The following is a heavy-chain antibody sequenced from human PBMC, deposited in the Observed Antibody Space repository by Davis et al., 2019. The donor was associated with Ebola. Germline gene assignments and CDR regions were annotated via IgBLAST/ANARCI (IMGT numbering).Heavy chain of an antibody. D-gene: IGHD2-2*01. CDR1: GFTFSSYA. CDR2: ISGSGGSK. J-gene: IGHJ6*02. V-gene: IGHV3-23*01. CDR3: AKDGVVLVPAAIDYYGMDV. Sequence: GGSLRLSCAASGFTFSSYAMSWVRQAPGKGLEWVSAISGSGGSKYYADSVKGRFTISRDNSKNTLYLQMNSLRAEDTAVYYCAKDGVVLVPAAIDYYGMDVWGQGTTVTVSS.